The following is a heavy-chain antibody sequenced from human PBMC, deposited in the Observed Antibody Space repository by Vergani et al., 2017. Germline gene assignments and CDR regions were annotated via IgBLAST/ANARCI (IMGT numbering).Heavy chain of an antibody. CDR3: ARYEELDV. D-gene: IGHD1-1*01. CDR2: VYWNDDE. V-gene: IGHV2-5*01. J-gene: IGHJ6*02. CDR1: GFSLTTGGEG. Sequence: QITLRESGPTLVKPTQTLTLTCTFSGFSLTTGGEGVGWIRQPPGRALEWLAFVYWNDDERYSPSLKSRVTITKDTSKNEVILTMATMDPVDTATYYCARYEELDVWGQGTTVTVSS.